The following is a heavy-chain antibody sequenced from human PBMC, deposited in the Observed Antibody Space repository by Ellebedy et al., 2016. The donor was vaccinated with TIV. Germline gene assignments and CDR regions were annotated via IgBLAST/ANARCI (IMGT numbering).Heavy chain of an antibody. J-gene: IGHJ4*02. CDR2: IYWNDDK. Sequence: SGPTLVKPTQTLTLTCTFSGFSLSTSGVGVGWIRQPPGKALEWLALIYWNDDKRYSPSLKSRLTITKDTSKNQVVLTMTNMDPVDTATYYCAHKKYYYDSSGYHLGLYYFDYWGQGTLVTVSS. CDR3: AHKKYYYDSSGYHLGLYYFDY. CDR1: GFSLSTSGVG. D-gene: IGHD3-22*01. V-gene: IGHV2-5*01.